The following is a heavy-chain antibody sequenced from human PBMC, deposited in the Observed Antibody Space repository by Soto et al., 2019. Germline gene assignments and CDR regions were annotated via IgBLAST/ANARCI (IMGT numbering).Heavy chain of an antibody. Sequence: GESLKISCKGSGYSFTSYWIGWVRQMPGKGLECMGIIYPGDSNTRYNPSFQGQVIISADKSINTAYLQWSSLKASDTAMYYCARAGELSGWFDPWGQGTLVTV. J-gene: IGHJ5*02. CDR1: GYSFTSYW. CDR2: IYPGDSNT. D-gene: IGHD3-10*01. V-gene: IGHV5-51*01. CDR3: ARAGELSGWFDP.